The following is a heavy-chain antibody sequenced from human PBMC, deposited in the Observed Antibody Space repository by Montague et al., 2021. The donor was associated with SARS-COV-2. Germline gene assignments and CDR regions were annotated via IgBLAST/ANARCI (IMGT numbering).Heavy chain of an antibody. Sequence: SETLSLTCTVSGGSISSYYWSWIRQPPGKGLEWIGYIYYRGSTNYNPSLKSRVTISVDTSKNQFSLKLSSVTAAYTAVYYCAGGFDYWGQGTLVTVSS. CDR3: AGGFDY. J-gene: IGHJ4*02. CDR1: GGSISSYY. CDR2: IYYRGST. V-gene: IGHV4-59*08.